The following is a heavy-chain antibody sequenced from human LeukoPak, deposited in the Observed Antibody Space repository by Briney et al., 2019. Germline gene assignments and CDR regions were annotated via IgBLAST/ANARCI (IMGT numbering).Heavy chain of an antibody. V-gene: IGHV4-59*01. CDR3: ARDYCSGGSCYSGYAFDI. CDR2: IYYSGST. J-gene: IGHJ3*02. D-gene: IGHD2-15*01. CDR1: GGSISSYY. Sequence: SETLSLTCTVSGGSISSYYWSWIRQPPGKGLEWIGYIYYSGSTNYTPSRKSRVTISVDTCKNQFSLKLSSVTAADTAVYYCARDYCSGGSCYSGYAFDIWDQGTMVTVSS.